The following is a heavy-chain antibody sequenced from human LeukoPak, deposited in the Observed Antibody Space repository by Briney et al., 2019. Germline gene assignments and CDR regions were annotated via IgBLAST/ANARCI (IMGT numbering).Heavy chain of an antibody. J-gene: IGHJ4*02. CDR3: ARTVAVKEGGDY. D-gene: IGHD6-19*01. Sequence: ASVKVSCKASGYTFTSYYIHWVRQAPGQGLEWMGIINPSGGSTSYAQKFQGRVTMTRDTSTSTVYMELSSLRSEDTAVYYCARTVAVKEGGDYWGQGTLVTVSS. CDR2: INPSGGST. CDR1: GYTFTSYY. V-gene: IGHV1-46*01.